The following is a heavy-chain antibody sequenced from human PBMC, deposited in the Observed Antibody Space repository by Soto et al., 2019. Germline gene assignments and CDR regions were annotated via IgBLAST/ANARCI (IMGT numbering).Heavy chain of an antibody. CDR2: IRDSGDRT. J-gene: IGHJ5*02. Sequence: EVQLLESGGGLVQPGGSLTLSCAASGFPFSGYAMSWVRQAPGKGLEWVAAIRDSGDRTHYADSVEGRFTISRDNVKYRVYLQMEGLKAEDTAVYYCVKDPLRNGHNGFDPWCQGTLVTVST. V-gene: IGHV3-23*01. CDR1: GFPFSGYA. CDR3: VKDPLRNGHNGFDP.